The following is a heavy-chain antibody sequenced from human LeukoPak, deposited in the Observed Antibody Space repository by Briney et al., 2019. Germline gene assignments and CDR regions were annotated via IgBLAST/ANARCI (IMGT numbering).Heavy chain of an antibody. CDR2: ISSISSTI. CDR1: GYTFCSYS. CDR3: ARDSGSPFGTIFGQTGDY. J-gene: IGHJ4*02. V-gene: IGHV3-48*02. Sequence: PGGSLRLSCAASGYTFCSYSMNWVRQALGKGLEWVSYISSISSTIYYVDSVKGRFTISRDNAKNSLYLQMNSLRDEDTAVYYCARDSGSPFGTIFGQTGDYWGQGTLVTVSS. D-gene: IGHD3-3*01.